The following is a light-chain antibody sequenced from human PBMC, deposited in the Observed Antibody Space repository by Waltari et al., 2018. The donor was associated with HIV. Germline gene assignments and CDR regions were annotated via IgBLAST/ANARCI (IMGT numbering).Light chain of an antibody. CDR3: QQYNNWPPEIT. Sequence: ELVMTQSPATLSVSPGERATLSCRASQSVSSNLAWYPQKPGQSPRLLVFGASTRATGIPARFSGSGSGTEFTLTISSLQSEDFAVYYCQQYNNWPPEITFGPGTKVDIK. CDR1: QSVSSN. V-gene: IGKV3-15*01. J-gene: IGKJ3*01. CDR2: GAS.